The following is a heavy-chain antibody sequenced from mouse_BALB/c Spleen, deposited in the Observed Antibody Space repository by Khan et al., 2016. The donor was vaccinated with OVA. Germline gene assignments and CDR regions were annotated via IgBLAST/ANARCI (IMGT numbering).Heavy chain of an antibody. D-gene: IGHD1-1*02. CDR1: GFTFSSYS. V-gene: IGHV5-6*01. Sequence: EVQLVESGGDLVKPGGSLKLSCAASGFTFSSYSMSWVRQTPDKRLEWVATISSGGDYTYYPDNVKGRFTISRDNAKNTLYQQMSSLKSEATAMVYCASQLGGSFAYWGQGTMVTVSA. J-gene: IGHJ3*01. CDR3: ASQLGGSFAY. CDR2: ISSGGDYT.